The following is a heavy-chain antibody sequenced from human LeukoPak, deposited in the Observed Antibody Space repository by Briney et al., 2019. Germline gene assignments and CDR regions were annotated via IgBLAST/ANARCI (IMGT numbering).Heavy chain of an antibody. Sequence: PGESLKISCKASGYSFTSHWIGWVRQMPGKGLEWMGIIDPSGSETRYTPSFQGQVTISADKSLTTAYLQWNSLKASDTAMYYCARQTAMGRSGDYWGQGTLVTVSS. D-gene: IGHD5-18*01. V-gene: IGHV5-51*01. CDR3: ARQTAMGRSGDY. J-gene: IGHJ1*01. CDR2: IDPSGSET. CDR1: GYSFTSHW.